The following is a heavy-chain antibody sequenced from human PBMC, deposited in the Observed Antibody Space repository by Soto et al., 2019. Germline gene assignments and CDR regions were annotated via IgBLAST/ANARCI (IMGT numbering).Heavy chain of an antibody. Sequence: GGSLRLSCAASGFTFSSYDMHWVRQATGKGLEWVSAIGTAGDTYYPGSVKGRFTISRENAKNSLYLQMNSLRAEDTAVYYCARDQLGYCSGGSCSEYYYGMDVWGQGTTVTVSS. CDR3: ARDQLGYCSGGSCSEYYYGMDV. J-gene: IGHJ6*02. CDR1: GFTFSSYD. D-gene: IGHD2-15*01. CDR2: IGTAGDT. V-gene: IGHV3-13*01.